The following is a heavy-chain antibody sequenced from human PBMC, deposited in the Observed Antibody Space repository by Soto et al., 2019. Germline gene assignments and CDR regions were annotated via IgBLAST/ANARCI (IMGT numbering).Heavy chain of an antibody. D-gene: IGHD4-17*01. Sequence: QVQLQESGPGLVKPSEILSLTCTVSGGSISSYYWSWIRQPPGKGLEWIGYIYYSGSTNYNPSLKSRVTISVDTSKNQFSLKLSSVTAADTAVYYCARSRGDYEWEKINLDYWGQGTLVTVSS. V-gene: IGHV4-59*01. CDR1: GGSISSYY. J-gene: IGHJ4*02. CDR3: ARSRGDYEWEKINLDY. CDR2: IYYSGST.